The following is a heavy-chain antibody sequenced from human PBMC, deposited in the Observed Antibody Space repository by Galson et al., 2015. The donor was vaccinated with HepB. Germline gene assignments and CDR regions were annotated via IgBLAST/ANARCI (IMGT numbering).Heavy chain of an antibody. J-gene: IGHJ6*02. CDR3: AKAEYSSSWYYYYGMDV. Sequence: SLRLSCAASAFTFSTYTMNWVRQAPGKGLEWVSSISSTSYYIYYADSVKGRFTISRDNSKNTLYLQMNSLRAEDTAVYYCAKAEYSSSWYYYYGMDVWGQGTTVTVSS. CDR2: ISSTSYYI. D-gene: IGHD6-13*01. V-gene: IGHV3-21*01. CDR1: AFTFSTYT.